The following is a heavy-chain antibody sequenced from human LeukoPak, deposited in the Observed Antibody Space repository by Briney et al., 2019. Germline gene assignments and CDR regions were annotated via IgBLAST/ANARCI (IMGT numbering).Heavy chain of an antibody. CDR2: ISYDGSNK. Sequence: GGTLRLSCAASGFTFSSYAMHWVRQAPGKGLEWEAVISYDGSNKYYADSVKGRFTISRDNSKNTLYLQMNSLRAEDTAVYYCARGLRSEFRMAFYYWGQGTLVTVSS. CDR1: GFTFSSYA. D-gene: IGHD5-18*01. V-gene: IGHV3-30*04. J-gene: IGHJ4*02. CDR3: ARGLRSEFRMAFYY.